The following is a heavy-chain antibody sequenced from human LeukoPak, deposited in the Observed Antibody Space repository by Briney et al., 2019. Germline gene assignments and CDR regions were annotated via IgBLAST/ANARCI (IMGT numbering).Heavy chain of an antibody. V-gene: IGHV3-21*01. CDR2: ISSSSSYI. D-gene: IGHD4-17*01. Sequence: GGSLRLSCAASGFTFSSYSMDWVRQAPGKGLEWVSSISSSSSYIYYADSVKGRFTISRDNAKNSLYLQMNSLRAEDTAVYYCARQRDEYGDYADAFDIWGQGTMVTVSS. CDR1: GFTFSSYS. J-gene: IGHJ3*02. CDR3: ARQRDEYGDYADAFDI.